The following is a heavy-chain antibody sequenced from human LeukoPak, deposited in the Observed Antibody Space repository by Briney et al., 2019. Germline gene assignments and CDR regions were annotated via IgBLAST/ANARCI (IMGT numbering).Heavy chain of an antibody. Sequence: SVKVSCKASGGTFSSYAISWVRQAPGQGLEWMGGIIPIFGTANYAQKFQGRVTITADESTSTAYMELSSLRSEDTAVYYCARAPREQWLVLPPYYFDYWGQGTLVTVSS. CDR2: IIPIFGTA. D-gene: IGHD6-19*01. CDR1: GGTFSSYA. V-gene: IGHV1-69*01. J-gene: IGHJ4*02. CDR3: ARAPREQWLVLPPYYFDY.